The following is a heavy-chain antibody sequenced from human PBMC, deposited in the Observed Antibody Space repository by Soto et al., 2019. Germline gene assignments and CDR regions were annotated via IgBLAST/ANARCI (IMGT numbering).Heavy chain of an antibody. D-gene: IGHD6-19*01. Sequence: QITLKESGPPLLKPTQTLTLTCTFSGFSLSSNAVGVNWIRQPPGKALEWLALIYWNDDNHYSPSLRSRLTITKDTSKNQVVLTMTNVYPVDTATYYCAHGSGWLSDYWGQGTLVTVSS. CDR3: AHGSGWLSDY. J-gene: IGHJ4*02. V-gene: IGHV2-5*01. CDR1: GFSLSSNAVG. CDR2: IYWNDDN.